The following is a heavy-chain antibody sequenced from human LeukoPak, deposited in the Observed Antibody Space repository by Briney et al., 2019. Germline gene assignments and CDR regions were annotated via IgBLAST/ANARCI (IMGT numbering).Heavy chain of an antibody. J-gene: IGHJ4*02. D-gene: IGHD3-16*02. V-gene: IGHV3-7*05. CDR1: GFTFSNYA. CDR2: IKQDGSEK. CDR3: ARVSPYDYVWGSYRFYFDY. Sequence: GGSLRLSCAASGFTFSNYAMSWVRQAPGKGLEWVANIKQDGSEKYYVDSVKGRFTISRDNAQNSLYLQMNSLRAEDTAVYYCARVSPYDYVWGSYRFYFDYWGQGTLVTVSS.